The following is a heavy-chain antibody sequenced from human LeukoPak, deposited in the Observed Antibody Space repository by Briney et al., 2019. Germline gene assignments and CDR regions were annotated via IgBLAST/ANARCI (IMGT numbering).Heavy chain of an antibody. CDR3: ARNSSCYFDY. Sequence: SETLSLTCAVSGYSIRSDYYWGWIRQPPGKGLEWIGSIYQSGSTHYNPSLKSRVTISIDTSKNQFSLKLSSMTAADTAVYYCARNSSCYFDYWGRGTLVTVSS. V-gene: IGHV4-38-2*01. CDR1: GYSIRSDYY. D-gene: IGHD6-13*01. CDR2: IYQSGST. J-gene: IGHJ4*02.